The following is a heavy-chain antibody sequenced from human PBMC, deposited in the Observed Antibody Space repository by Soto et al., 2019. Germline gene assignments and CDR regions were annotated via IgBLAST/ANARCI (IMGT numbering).Heavy chain of an antibody. CDR3: AKDDSSGYYYVDY. Sequence: PEGSLRLSCAASGFTFSSYGMHWVRQAPGKGLEWVAVISYDGSNKYYADSVKGRFTISRDNSKNTLYLQMNSLRAEDTAVYYCAKDDSSGYYYVDYWGQGTLVTVSS. CDR2: ISYDGSNK. D-gene: IGHD3-22*01. J-gene: IGHJ4*02. CDR1: GFTFSSYG. V-gene: IGHV3-30*18.